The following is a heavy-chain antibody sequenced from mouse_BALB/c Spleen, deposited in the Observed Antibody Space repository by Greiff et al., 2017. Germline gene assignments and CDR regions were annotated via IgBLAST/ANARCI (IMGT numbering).Heavy chain of an antibody. CDR3: ARGSTMITTGAWFAY. V-gene: IGHV1-87*01. Sequence: QVQLKQSGAELARPGASVKLSCKASGYTFTSYWMQWVKQRPGQGLEWIGAIYPGDGDTRYTQKFKGKATLTADKSSSTAYMQLSSLASEDSAVYYCARGSTMITTGAWFAYWGQGTLVTVSA. D-gene: IGHD2-4*01. J-gene: IGHJ3*01. CDR1: GYTFTSYW. CDR2: IYPGDGDT.